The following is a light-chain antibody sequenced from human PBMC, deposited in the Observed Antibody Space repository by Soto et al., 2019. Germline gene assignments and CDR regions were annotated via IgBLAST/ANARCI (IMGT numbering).Light chain of an antibody. V-gene: IGLV1-47*01. J-gene: IGLJ1*01. CDR1: SSNTGSNY. CDR3: AAWDDSLGYV. CDR2: RNN. Sequence: QSVLTQPPSASGTPGQWVTIACSGSSSNTGSNYVYWYQQLPGTAPKLLIHRNNQRPSGVPDRFSGSKSGTSASLAISGLRSEDEADYYCAAWDDSLGYVFGPGTKLTVL.